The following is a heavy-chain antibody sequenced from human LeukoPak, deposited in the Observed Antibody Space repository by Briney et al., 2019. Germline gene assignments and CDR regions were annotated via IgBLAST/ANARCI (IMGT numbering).Heavy chain of an antibody. D-gene: IGHD3-22*01. CDR1: GGTFSSYA. Sequence: GASVKVSCKASGGTFSSYAISWVRQAPGQGLEWMGGIIPIFGTANYAQKFQGRVTITADESTSTAYMELSSLRSEDTAVYYCARENYYDSSGTFDYWGQGTLVTVSS. CDR2: IIPIFGTA. J-gene: IGHJ4*02. CDR3: ARENYYDSSGTFDY. V-gene: IGHV1-69*13.